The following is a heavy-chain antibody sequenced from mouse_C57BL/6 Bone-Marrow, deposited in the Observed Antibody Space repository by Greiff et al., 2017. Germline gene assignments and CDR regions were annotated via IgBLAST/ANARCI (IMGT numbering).Heavy chain of an antibody. D-gene: IGHD1-1*01. Sequence: QVQLQQPGAELVKPGASVKLSCKASGYTFTSYWMQWVKQRPGQGLEWIGEIDPSDSYTNYNQKFKGKATLTVDTSSSTAYMTPSSLTSEDSAVYYCAGYYGSSYYAMDYWGQGTSVTVSS. CDR3: AGYYGSSYYAMDY. CDR2: IDPSDSYT. V-gene: IGHV1-50*01. CDR1: GYTFTSYW. J-gene: IGHJ4*01.